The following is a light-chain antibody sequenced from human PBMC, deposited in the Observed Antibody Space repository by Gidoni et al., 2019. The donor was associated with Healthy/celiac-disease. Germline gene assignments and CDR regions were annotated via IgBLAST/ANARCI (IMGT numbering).Light chain of an antibody. CDR3: QQNYSTPRT. Sequence: DIKMTQSPSSLSASVGDRVTITCRASQSISSYLTWYQQKPGKAPKLLIYAASNLQSGVPSRFSGSGSGTDFTLTISSLQPEDFATYYCQQNYSTPRTFGQGTKVEIK. J-gene: IGKJ1*01. CDR1: QSISSY. V-gene: IGKV1-39*01. CDR2: AAS.